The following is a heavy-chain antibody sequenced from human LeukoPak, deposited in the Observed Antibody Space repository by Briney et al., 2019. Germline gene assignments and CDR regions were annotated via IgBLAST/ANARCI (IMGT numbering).Heavy chain of an antibody. J-gene: IGHJ4*02. D-gene: IGHD2-21*02. Sequence: GGFLRLSCAASGFTFGNYGMSWVRQAPGKGLEWVSGINWNGGSTGYADSVEGRFTISRDNAKNSQYLQMNSLRVEDTALYYCARAQTYGDSRLLLDYWGQGTLVTVSS. CDR3: ARAQTYGDSRLLLDY. CDR1: GFTFGNYG. CDR2: INWNGGST. V-gene: IGHV3-20*04.